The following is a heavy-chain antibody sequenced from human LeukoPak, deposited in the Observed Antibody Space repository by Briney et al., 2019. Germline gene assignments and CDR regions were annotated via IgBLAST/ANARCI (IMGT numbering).Heavy chain of an antibody. CDR2: IY. CDR1: GYSFTTHW. D-gene: IGHD5-12*01. V-gene: IGHV5-51*01. CDR3: ARHGDSYDSPYDY. J-gene: IGHJ4*02. Sequence: GESLKIACKASGYSFTTHWIGWVRQMPGKGLEWMGIIYSPSFQGHVTISADKSISTAYLQWSSLKASDTAMYFCARHGDSYDSPYDYWGQGTLVTVSS.